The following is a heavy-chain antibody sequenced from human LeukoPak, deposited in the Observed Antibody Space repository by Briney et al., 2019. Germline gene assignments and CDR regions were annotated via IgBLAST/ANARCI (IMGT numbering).Heavy chain of an antibody. CDR2: IYYSGST. D-gene: IGHD6-13*01. Sequence: SETLSLTCTVSGGSISSYYWSWIRQPPGKGLEWIGYIYYSGSTNYNPSLKSRVTISVDTSKNQFSLKLSSVTAADTAVYYCARERLAAACCHFDYWGQGTLVTVSS. V-gene: IGHV4-59*01. J-gene: IGHJ4*02. CDR3: ARERLAAACCHFDY. CDR1: GGSISSYY.